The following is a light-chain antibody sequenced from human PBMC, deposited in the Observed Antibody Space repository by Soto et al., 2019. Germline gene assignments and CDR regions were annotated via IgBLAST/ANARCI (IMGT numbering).Light chain of an antibody. CDR2: DAS. V-gene: IGKV3-20*01. Sequence: EIVLTQSPATLSLSPGERATLSCRASESTSGYLAWYQQKPGQAPRLLIYDASNRATGIPDRFSGSGSGTDFTLTITRLEPEDFAVYFCQQYGFSPRTFGQGTKVDIK. J-gene: IGKJ1*01. CDR1: ESTSGY. CDR3: QQYGFSPRT.